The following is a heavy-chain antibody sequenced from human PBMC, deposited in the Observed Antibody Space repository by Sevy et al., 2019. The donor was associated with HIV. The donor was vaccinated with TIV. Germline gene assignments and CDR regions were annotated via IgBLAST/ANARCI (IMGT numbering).Heavy chain of an antibody. V-gene: IGHV4-39*01. CDR3: ARPGDSSGLRGGYQYAIGV. CDR1: SGSNSRRTDY. J-gene: IGHJ6*02. CDR2: VYYSGGA. D-gene: IGHD3-22*01. Sequence: SETLSLTCTVSSGSNSRRTDYWAWFRQSPGKGLEWIGSVYYSGGAHYNWSLRSRVTISVDSSKNDFSLKVTSVTAADTAVYYCARPGDSSGLRGGYQYAIGVWGQGTTVTVSS.